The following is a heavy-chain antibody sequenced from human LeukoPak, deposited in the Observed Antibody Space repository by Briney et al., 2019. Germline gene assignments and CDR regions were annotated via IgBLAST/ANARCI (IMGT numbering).Heavy chain of an antibody. V-gene: IGHV4-59*10. Sequence: SETLSLTCAVYGGSFSGYYWSWIRQPAGKGLEWIGRIYTSGSTNYNPSLKSRVTISVDTSKNQFSLKLSSVTAADTAVYYCARGAVEFDYWGQGTLVTVSS. CDR3: ARGAVEFDY. CDR1: GGSFSGYY. CDR2: IYTSGST. D-gene: IGHD5-24*01. J-gene: IGHJ4*02.